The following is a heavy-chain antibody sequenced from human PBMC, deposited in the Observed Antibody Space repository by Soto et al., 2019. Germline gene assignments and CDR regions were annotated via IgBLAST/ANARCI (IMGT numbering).Heavy chain of an antibody. D-gene: IGHD4-17*01. CDR1: GGTFSSYA. V-gene: IGHV1-69*06. J-gene: IGHJ6*02. CDR2: IIPIFGTA. Sequence: SVKVSCKASGGTFSSYAISWVRQAPGQGLEWMGGIIPIFGTANCAQKFPGRVTITADKSTSTDYMELSSLRSEDTAVYYCARGFYGGNSDYYGMDVWGQGTTVTVSS. CDR3: ARGFYGGNSDYYGMDV.